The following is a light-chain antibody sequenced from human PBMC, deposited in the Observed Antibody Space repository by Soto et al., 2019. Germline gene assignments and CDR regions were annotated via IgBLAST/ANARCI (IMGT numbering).Light chain of an antibody. CDR3: QQRSNWSGLT. CDR1: QSVSSS. Sequence: EIVLTQSPATLSLSPGERATLSCRASQSVSSSLAWYQQKPGQAPRLLIYDASNRATGIPARFSGSGSGTDFTLTISSLEPEDFAVYYCQQRSNWSGLTFGGGTKVEIK. J-gene: IGKJ4*01. CDR2: DAS. V-gene: IGKV3-11*01.